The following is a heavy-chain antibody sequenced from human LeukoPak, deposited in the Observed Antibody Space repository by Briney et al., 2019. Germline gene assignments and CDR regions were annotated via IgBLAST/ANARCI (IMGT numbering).Heavy chain of an antibody. Sequence: ASVKVSCKASGYTFTGDYMYWVRQAPGQGLEWMGWINPNSGGTKYAQKSQGRVTMTRDTSISTAYMELSRLRSDDTAVYYCARPVLGDGTVAAQFEHWGQGTLVTVSS. J-gene: IGHJ4*02. CDR2: INPNSGGT. CDR3: ARPVLGDGTVAAQFEH. V-gene: IGHV1-2*02. D-gene: IGHD2-15*01. CDR1: GYTFTGDY.